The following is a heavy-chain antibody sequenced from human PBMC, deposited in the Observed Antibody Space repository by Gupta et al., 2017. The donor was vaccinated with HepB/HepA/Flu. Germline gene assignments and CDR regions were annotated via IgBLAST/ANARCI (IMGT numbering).Heavy chain of an antibody. CDR1: GGSISSSSYY. J-gene: IGHJ4*02. CDR2: IYYSGST. Sequence: QLQLQESGPGLVKPSETLSLTCTVSGGSISSSSYYWGWIRQPPGKGLEWIGSIYYSGSTYYNPSLKSRVTISVDTSKNQFSLKLSSVTAADTAVYYCARRISGTMKVVVRGGYFDYWGQGTLVTVSS. CDR3: ARRISGTMKVVVRGGYFDY. D-gene: IGHD3-22*01. V-gene: IGHV4-39*01.